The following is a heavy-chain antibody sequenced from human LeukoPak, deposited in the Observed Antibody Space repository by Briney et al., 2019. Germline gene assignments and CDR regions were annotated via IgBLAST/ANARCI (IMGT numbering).Heavy chain of an antibody. CDR2: IYHSGST. CDR3: ARVRIGGYSYGYYFDY. Sequence: SETLSLTCAVSGGSISSSNWWSWVRQPPGKGLEWIGEIYHSGSTNYNPSLKSRVTISVDKSKNQFSLKLSSVTAADTAVYYCARVRIGGYSYGYYFDYWGQGTLDTVSS. D-gene: IGHD5-18*01. J-gene: IGHJ4*02. CDR1: GGSISSSNW. V-gene: IGHV4-4*02.